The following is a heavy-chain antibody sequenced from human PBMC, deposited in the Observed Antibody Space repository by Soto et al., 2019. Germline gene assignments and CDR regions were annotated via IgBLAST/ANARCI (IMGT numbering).Heavy chain of an antibody. CDR2: IYYSGST. CDR1: GGSISSGDYY. D-gene: IGHD3-16*01. Sequence: KASETLSLTCTVSGGSISSGDYYWGWIRQPPGKGLEWIGYIYYSGSTYYNPSLKSRVTISVDTSKNQFSLKLSSVTVADTAVYYCARNRGEWFDYWGQGTLVTVSS. CDR3: ARNRGEWFDY. J-gene: IGHJ4*02. V-gene: IGHV4-30-4*01.